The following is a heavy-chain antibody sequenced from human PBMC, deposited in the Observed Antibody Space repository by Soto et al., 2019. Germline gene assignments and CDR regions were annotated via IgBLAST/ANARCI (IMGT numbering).Heavy chain of an antibody. J-gene: IGHJ4*02. CDR3: ARDPLSSDYPVEY. Sequence: GSLRLSCAASGFTFSSYGMHWVRQAPGKGLEWVSYINSGSFTIYYADSVKGRFTISRDNAKNSLFLQMNSLRAEDTAVYYCARDPLSSDYPVEYWGQGTLVTVSS. CDR1: GFTFSSYG. D-gene: IGHD4-17*01. CDR2: INSGSFTI. V-gene: IGHV3-48*01.